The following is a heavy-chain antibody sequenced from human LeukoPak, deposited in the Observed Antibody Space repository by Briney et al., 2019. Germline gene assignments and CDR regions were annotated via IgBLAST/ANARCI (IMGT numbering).Heavy chain of an antibody. CDR2: ISGSGAYT. CDR1: GFTFSSYA. D-gene: IGHD3-10*01. J-gene: IGHJ1*01. CDR3: AKYFASGSYYKLPH. Sequence: GGSLRLSCAASGFTFSSYAMSWVRQAPGKGLEWVSTISGSGAYTYYADSVKGRFTISRDNSKNTLYLQMNSLRAGDTAVYYCAKYFASGSYYKLPHWGQGTLVTVSS. V-gene: IGHV3-23*01.